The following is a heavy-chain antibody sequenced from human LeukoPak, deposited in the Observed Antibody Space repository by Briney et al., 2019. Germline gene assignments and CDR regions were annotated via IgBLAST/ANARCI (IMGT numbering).Heavy chain of an antibody. D-gene: IGHD5-24*01. Sequence: GGSLRLSCAASGFTFDDYGMSWVRQAPGKGPEWVSGINWNGGSTGYGDSVKGRFTISRDNAKNSLYLQMNSLRAEDMALYYCAKDMASNYYYYYMDVWGKGTTVTVSS. V-gene: IGHV3-20*04. CDR1: GFTFDDYG. CDR2: INWNGGST. CDR3: AKDMASNYYYYYMDV. J-gene: IGHJ6*03.